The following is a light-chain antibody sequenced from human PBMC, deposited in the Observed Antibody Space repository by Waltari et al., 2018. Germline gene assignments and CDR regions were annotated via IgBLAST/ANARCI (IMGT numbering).Light chain of an antibody. V-gene: IGLV4-69*01. CDR2: VNSDGSH. CDR3: ETGGHGTWV. CDR1: SGHSSNI. J-gene: IGLJ3*02. Sequence: QLVLTQSPSASASLGASVKLTCTLSSGHSSNIIAWLQQQPGKGPRYLMKVNSDGSHRKGDEIPDRFSGSSSGAERYLTISGLQSEDGADCYCETGGHGTWVFGGGTKLTVL.